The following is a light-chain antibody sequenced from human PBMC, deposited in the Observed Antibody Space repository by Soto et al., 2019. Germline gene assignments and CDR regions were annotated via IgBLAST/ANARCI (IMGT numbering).Light chain of an antibody. Sequence: MQMSHSPSTLSASGVYRVTSTFRASQTISSWLAWYQQKPGKAPKLLIYKASTLKSGVPSRFSGSGSGTEFTLTISSLQPDDFATYYCQHYNSYSEAFGQGTKVDIK. V-gene: IGKV1-5*03. J-gene: IGKJ1*01. CDR2: KAS. CDR1: QTISSW. CDR3: QHYNSYSEA.